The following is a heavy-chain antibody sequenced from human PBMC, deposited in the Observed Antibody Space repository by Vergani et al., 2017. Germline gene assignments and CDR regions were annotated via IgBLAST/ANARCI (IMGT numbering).Heavy chain of an antibody. Sequence: EVQLVESGGGLVKPGESLRLACAASGFTFSACPMTWVRQAPGKGLEWVSAISARYPSTYYADSVKGRFTISRDNSKNMLYLQMNSLRAEDTAVYYCARLSYDTTPYLQGGYDCWGQGTLVSVSS. D-gene: IGHD3-22*01. J-gene: IGHJ4*02. V-gene: IGHV3-23*04. CDR3: ARLSYDTTPYLQGGYDC. CDR2: ISARYPST. CDR1: GFTFSACP.